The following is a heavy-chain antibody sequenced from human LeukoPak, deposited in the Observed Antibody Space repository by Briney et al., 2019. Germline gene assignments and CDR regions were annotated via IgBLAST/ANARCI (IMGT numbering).Heavy chain of an antibody. CDR2: INPNSGGT. J-gene: IGHJ4*02. CDR3: ARENIVGATPDDY. V-gene: IGHV1-2*02. Sequence: ALVKVSCKASGYTFTGYYMHWVRQAPGQGLEWMGWINPNSGGTNYAQKFQGRVTMTRDTSISTAYMELSRLRSDDTAVYYCARENIVGATPDDYWGQGTLVTVSS. D-gene: IGHD1-26*01. CDR1: GYTFTGYY.